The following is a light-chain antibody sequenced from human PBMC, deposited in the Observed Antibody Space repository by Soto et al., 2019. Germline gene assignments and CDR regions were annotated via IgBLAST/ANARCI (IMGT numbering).Light chain of an antibody. V-gene: IGKV1-39*01. J-gene: IGKJ5*01. CDR1: QSIGTW. CDR2: AAS. CDR3: QQSYSGPPIT. Sequence: DIQMTQSPSSLSESVGDRVTITCRASQSIGTWLAWYQQKPGKAPKLLIYAASSLQSGVPSRFSGIGSGTDFTLTISSLQPPDFATYYCQQSYSGPPITFCQGTRLEIK.